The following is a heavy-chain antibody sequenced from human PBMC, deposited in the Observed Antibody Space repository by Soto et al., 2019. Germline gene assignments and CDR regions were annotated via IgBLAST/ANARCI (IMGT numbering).Heavy chain of an antibody. Sequence: EVQLVESGGGLVQPGGSLRLSCAASGFTFSSYWMHWVRQAPGKGLVWVSRINSDGSSTSYADSVKGRFTISRDNAKNTLYLQMNSLRAEDTAVYYCAREDRIRIFGVVIKEGWFAPWGQGTLVTVSS. CDR2: INSDGSST. D-gene: IGHD3-3*01. J-gene: IGHJ5*02. V-gene: IGHV3-74*01. CDR3: AREDRIRIFGVVIKEGWFAP. CDR1: GFTFSSYW.